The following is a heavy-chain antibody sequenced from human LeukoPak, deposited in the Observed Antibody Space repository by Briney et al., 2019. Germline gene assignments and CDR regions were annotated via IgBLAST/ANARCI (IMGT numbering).Heavy chain of an antibody. CDR1: GFTFSSYA. CDR2: ISGSGGST. Sequence: GGSLRLSCAASGFTFSSYAVSWVRQAPGKGLEWVSAISGSGGSTYYADSVKGRFTISRDNSKNTLYLQMNSLRAEDTAVYYCAKYGGSYHTPFDYWGQGTLVTVSS. J-gene: IGHJ4*02. CDR3: AKYGGSYHTPFDY. V-gene: IGHV3-23*01. D-gene: IGHD1-26*01.